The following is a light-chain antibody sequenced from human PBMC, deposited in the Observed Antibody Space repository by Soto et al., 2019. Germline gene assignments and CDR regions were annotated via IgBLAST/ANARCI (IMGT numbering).Light chain of an antibody. CDR3: SSYTTGSARV. CDR1: SSDIGAYNY. CDR2: EVT. V-gene: IGLV2-14*01. Sequence: QSVLTQPASVSGSPGQSITISCTGSSSDIGAYNYVSWYQQQPGKAPKLMIYEVTYRPSGVSDRFSGSKYVNTAYLTISGLQAEDEADDYCSSYTTGSARVFGTGTQLTVL. J-gene: IGLJ1*01.